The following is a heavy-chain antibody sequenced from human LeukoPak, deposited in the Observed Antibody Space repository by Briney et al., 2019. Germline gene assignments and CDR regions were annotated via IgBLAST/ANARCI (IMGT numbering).Heavy chain of an antibody. D-gene: IGHD6-13*01. Sequence: PGGSLRLSCAASGFTFDDYAMHWVRQAPGKGLEWVSGISWNSGSIGYADSVKGRFTISRDNAKNSLYLQMNSLRAEDTAVYYCARDSEEIIIAAAGYFDYWGQGTLVTVSS. V-gene: IGHV3-9*01. CDR3: ARDSEEIIIAAAGYFDY. CDR1: GFTFDDYA. J-gene: IGHJ4*02. CDR2: ISWNSGSI.